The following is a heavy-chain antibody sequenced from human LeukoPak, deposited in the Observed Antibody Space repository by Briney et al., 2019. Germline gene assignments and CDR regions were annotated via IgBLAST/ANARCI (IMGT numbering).Heavy chain of an antibody. CDR2: FYYIGST. CDR3: ARGLAGYSGGDDAFDT. J-gene: IGHJ3*02. D-gene: IGHD6-19*01. Sequence: KPSETLSLTCTVSGGSISSYYWSWFRQPPGKGLEWIGYFYYIGSTNYNPSLKSRVTISVDTSENQFSLKLSSVTTADTAVYYCARGLAGYSGGDDAFDTWGQGTMVTVSS. V-gene: IGHV4-59*01. CDR1: GGSISSYY.